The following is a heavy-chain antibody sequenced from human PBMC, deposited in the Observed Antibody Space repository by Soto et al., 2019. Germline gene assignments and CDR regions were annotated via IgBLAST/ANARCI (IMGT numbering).Heavy chain of an antibody. CDR2: IYYSGST. J-gene: IGHJ5*02. CDR1: GGSVSSGIYY. D-gene: IGHD6-19*01. Sequence: LSLTCTVSGGSVSSGIYYWSWIPQPPGKGLEWIGYIYYSGSTNYNPSLKSRVTISVDTSKNQFSLKLSSVTAADTAVYYCAREGYSSGSRKPGFDPWGQGTLVTVSS. V-gene: IGHV4-61*01. CDR3: AREGYSSGSRKPGFDP.